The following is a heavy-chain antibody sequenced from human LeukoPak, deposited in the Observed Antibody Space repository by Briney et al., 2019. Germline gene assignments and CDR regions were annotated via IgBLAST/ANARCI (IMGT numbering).Heavy chain of an antibody. V-gene: IGHV4-34*01. CDR2: INHSGST. CDR3: ARLMVPAASYYYYYYMDV. D-gene: IGHD2-2*01. Sequence: PSETLSLTCAVYGGSFSGYYWSWIRQPPGKGLEWIGEINHSGSTNYNPSLKSRVTISVDPSKNQFSLKLSSVTAADTAVYYCARLMVPAASYYYYYYMDVWGKGTTVTVSS. CDR1: GGSFSGYY. J-gene: IGHJ6*03.